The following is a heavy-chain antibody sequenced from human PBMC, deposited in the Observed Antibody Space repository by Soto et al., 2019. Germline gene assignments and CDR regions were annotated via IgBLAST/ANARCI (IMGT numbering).Heavy chain of an antibody. CDR3: AADDMTTFI. V-gene: IGHV1-58*01. D-gene: IGHD1-1*01. J-gene: IGHJ4*02. Sequence: GASVKVSCKASGFTFPSSAVQWVRQARGQRLEWIGWIVVGSGNTNSAQKFRERVTFTRDMSTSTVYMELSSLKFEDTAVYYCAADDMTTFIWGQGTLVTVSS. CDR2: IVVGSGNT. CDR1: GFTFPSSA.